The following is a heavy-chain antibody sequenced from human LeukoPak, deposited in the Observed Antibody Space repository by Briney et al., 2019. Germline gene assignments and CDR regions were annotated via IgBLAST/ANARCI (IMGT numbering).Heavy chain of an antibody. D-gene: IGHD4-17*01. CDR1: GFTFSTYG. CDR2: ISGRGDTT. J-gene: IGHJ4*02. CDR3: AREGLSYGDYVGLDY. Sequence: GGSLRLSCAGSGFTFSTYGMSWVRQAPGKGLEWVSRISGRGDTTNYADSVKGRFTISRDNSKNTVDLQMDSLRSDDTAVYYCAREGLSYGDYVGLDYWGQGTLVTVSS. V-gene: IGHV3-23*01.